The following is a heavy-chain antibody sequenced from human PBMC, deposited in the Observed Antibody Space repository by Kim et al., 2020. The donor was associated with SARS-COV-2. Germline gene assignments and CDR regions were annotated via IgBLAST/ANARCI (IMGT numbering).Heavy chain of an antibody. J-gene: IGHJ5*02. V-gene: IGHV5-51*01. D-gene: IGHD2-2*01. Sequence: GESLKISCKASAYTFTSYWIAWVRQMPGKGLEWMGIIWPADSDTRYSPSFQGQVTISADKSISTAYLQWRGLKASYTAIYYCARSGTSRFDTWGQGTLVTVSS. CDR3: ARSGTSRFDT. CDR1: AYTFTSYW. CDR2: IWPADSDT.